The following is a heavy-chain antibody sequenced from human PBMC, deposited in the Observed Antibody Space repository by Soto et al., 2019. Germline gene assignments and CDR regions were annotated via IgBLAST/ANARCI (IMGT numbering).Heavy chain of an antibody. D-gene: IGHD6-19*01. CDR3: ARHVAGYSSGLDY. J-gene: IGHJ4*02. CDR1: GGSISRSSYY. V-gene: IGHV4-39*01. CDR2: IYYSGST. Sequence: QLQLQESGPGLVKPSETLSLTCTVSGGSISRSSYYWGWIRQPPEKGLEWIGSIYYSGSTYYNPSLKSRVTISVDTSKNQFSLKLSSVTAADTAVYYCARHVAGYSSGLDYWGQGTLVTVSS.